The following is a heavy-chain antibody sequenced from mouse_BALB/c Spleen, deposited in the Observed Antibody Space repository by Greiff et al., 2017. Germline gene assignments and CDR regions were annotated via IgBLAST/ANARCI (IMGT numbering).Heavy chain of an antibody. Sequence: EVMLVESGGGLVQPGGSLKLSCAASGFTFSSYTMSWVRQTPEKRLEWVAYISNGGGSTYYPDTVKGRFTISRDNAKNTLYLQMSSLKSEDTAMYYCAKFYYGSSYGYFDVWGAGTTVTVSS. J-gene: IGHJ1*01. D-gene: IGHD1-1*01. CDR1: GFTFSSYT. V-gene: IGHV5-12-2*01. CDR3: AKFYYGSSYGYFDV. CDR2: ISNGGGST.